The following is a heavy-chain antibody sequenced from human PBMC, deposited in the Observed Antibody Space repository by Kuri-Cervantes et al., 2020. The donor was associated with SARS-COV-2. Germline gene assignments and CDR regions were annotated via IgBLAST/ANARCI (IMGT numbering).Heavy chain of an antibody. CDR1: GGSISSGGYY. D-gene: IGHD3-3*01. J-gene: IGHJ4*02. V-gene: IGHV4-31*01. Sequence: SETLSLTCTVSGGSISSGGYYWSWIRQHPGKGLEWIGYIYYSGSTYYNPSLKSLVTISVDTSKNQFSLKLSSVTAADTAVYYCARARRITIFGVVTHFDYWGRGTLVTVSS. CDR2: IYYSGST. CDR3: ARARRITIFGVVTHFDY.